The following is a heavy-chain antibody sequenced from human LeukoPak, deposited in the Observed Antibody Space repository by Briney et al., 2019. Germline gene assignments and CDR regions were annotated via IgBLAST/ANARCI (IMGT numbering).Heavy chain of an antibody. CDR3: AKYSSGWLIDS. J-gene: IGHJ4*02. CDR1: SGSISTYY. CDR2: IYYSGST. Sequence: PSETLSLTCTVSSGSISTYYWTWIRQPPGKGLEWIGYIYYSGSTNHNPSLKSRVTISIDTSKNQFSLKLSSVTAADTAVYYCAKYSSGWLIDSWGQGTLVTVSS. D-gene: IGHD6-19*01. V-gene: IGHV4-59*01.